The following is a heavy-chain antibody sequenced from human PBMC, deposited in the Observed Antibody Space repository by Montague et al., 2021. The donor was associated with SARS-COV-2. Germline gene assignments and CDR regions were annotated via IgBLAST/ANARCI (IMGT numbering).Heavy chain of an antibody. V-gene: IGHV4-34*01. D-gene: IGHD3-10*01. CDR3: ASGIYPSGSYYNRYYYGLNI. Sequence: SETLSLTCAVHGGSLSGYYWSWIRQPPEKGLEWIGEINHGANTKYNPSLKSPVTISIDTSKNQFSLKMTSVTAADTATYYCASGIYPSGSYYNRYYYGLNIWGSGTTVIVSS. CDR1: GGSLSGYY. J-gene: IGHJ6*04. CDR2: INHGANT.